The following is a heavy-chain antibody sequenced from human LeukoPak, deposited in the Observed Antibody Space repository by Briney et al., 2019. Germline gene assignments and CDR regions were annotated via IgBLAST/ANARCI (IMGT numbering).Heavy chain of an antibody. J-gene: IGHJ6*03. CDR1: GFTFGDYA. V-gene: IGHV3-49*04. CDR2: IRSKAYGGTT. CDR3: TRDKRSPFRPYDFWSGKNYYYMDV. Sequence: PGGSLRLSCTASGFTFGDYAMSWVRQAPGKGLEWVGFIRSKAYGGTTEYAASVKGRFTISRDDSKSIAYLQMNSLKTEDTAVYYCTRDKRSPFRPYDFWSGKNYYYMDVWGKGTTVTVSS. D-gene: IGHD3-3*01.